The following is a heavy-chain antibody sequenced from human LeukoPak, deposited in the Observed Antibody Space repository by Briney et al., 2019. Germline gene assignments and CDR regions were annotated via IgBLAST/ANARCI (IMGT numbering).Heavy chain of an antibody. CDR2: IWYDGSNK. J-gene: IGHJ5*02. Sequence: PGRSLRLSCAASGFTFSSYGMHWVRQAPGKGLEGVAVIWYDGSNKYYADSVKGRFTISRDNSKNTLYLQMNSLRAEDTAVYYCARDFVAAAGVLDPWGQGTLVTVSS. D-gene: IGHD6-13*01. CDR3: ARDFVAAAGVLDP. V-gene: IGHV3-33*01. CDR1: GFTFSSYG.